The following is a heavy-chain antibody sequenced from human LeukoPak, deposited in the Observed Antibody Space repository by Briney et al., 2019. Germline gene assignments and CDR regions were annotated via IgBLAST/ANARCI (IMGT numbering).Heavy chain of an antibody. J-gene: IGHJ4*02. CDR2: TNTIGSAK. Sequence: QPGGSLRLSCAASGFTFSSYSMNWVRQAPGKGLEWVSYTNTIGSAKTYADSVKGRFTISRDNAKNSLSPQMNSLRDDDTAVYYCAREGFYSGYDRWGQGTLVTVSS. V-gene: IGHV3-48*02. CDR1: GFTFSSYS. D-gene: IGHD5-12*01. CDR3: AREGFYSGYDR.